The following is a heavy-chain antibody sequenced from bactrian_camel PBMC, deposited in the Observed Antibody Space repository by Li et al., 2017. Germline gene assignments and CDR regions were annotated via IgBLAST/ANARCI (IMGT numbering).Heavy chain of an antibody. Sequence: VQLVESGGGSVQAGGSLRLSCAASGYTGSTHSVAWFRRAPGKEREGVAVIEIDGGSTNYADSVKGRFTISQDNSKNTWYLQMNNLRPEDTAMYYCAADPRIGSWCVRSAVTTDFNYWGQGTQVTVS. CDR3: AADPRIGSWCVRSAVTTDFNY. CDR1: GYTGSTHS. V-gene: IGHV3S31*01. D-gene: IGHD6*01. J-gene: IGHJ6*01. CDR2: IEIDGGST.